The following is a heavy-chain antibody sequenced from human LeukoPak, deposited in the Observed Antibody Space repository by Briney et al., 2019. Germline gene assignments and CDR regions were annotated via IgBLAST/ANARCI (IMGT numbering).Heavy chain of an antibody. CDR1: GFTFSSYA. J-gene: IGHJ4*02. Sequence: GRSLRLSCAASGFTFSSYAMHWVRQAPGKGLEWVAVISYDGSNKYYADSVKGRFTISRDNSKNTLYLQMNSLRAEDTAVYYCAPLGSFDYWGQGTLVTVYS. CDR2: ISYDGSNK. V-gene: IGHV3-30*01. CDR3: APLGSFDY.